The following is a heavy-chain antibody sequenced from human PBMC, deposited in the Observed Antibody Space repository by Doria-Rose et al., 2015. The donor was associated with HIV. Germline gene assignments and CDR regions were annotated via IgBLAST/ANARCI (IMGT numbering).Heavy chain of an antibody. J-gene: IGHJ4*02. CDR1: GVSLSSPGMG. Sequence: SGPVLVKPTETLTLTCTVSGVSLSSPGMGVSWIRQPPGKALEWLANSFSDDDRSYKTSLKSRLTISRGTSKSQVVLTMTDMDPVDTATYYCARIKSSRWYHKYYFDFWDQGTLVIVSA. V-gene: IGHV2-26*01. D-gene: IGHD6-13*01. CDR3: ARIKSSRWYHKYYFDF. CDR2: SFSDDDR.